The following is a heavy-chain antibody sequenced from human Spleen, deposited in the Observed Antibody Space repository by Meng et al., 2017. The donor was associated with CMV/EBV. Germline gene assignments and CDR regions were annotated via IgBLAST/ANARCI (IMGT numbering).Heavy chain of an antibody. Sequence: GESLKISCAASGFTFNSYTMNWVRQTPGKGLEWVSSISSSSAYLYYADSVKGRFTISRDNAKNSLYLQMNSLNAEDTATYYCARPPSSAWYFHYFDYWGQGALVTVSS. CDR1: GFTFNSYT. V-gene: IGHV3-21*01. J-gene: IGHJ4*02. CDR3: ARPPSSAWYFHYFDY. D-gene: IGHD6-19*01. CDR2: ISSSSAYL.